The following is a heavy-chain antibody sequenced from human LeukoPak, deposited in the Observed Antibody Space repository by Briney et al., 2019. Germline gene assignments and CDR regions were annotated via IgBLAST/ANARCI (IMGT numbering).Heavy chain of an antibody. CDR3: ARGIAVAGTSFDY. V-gene: IGHV3-7*01. CDR2: IKQDGSEK. D-gene: IGHD6-19*01. J-gene: IGHJ4*02. Sequence: PGGSLRLSCAASGFTFNSDWMTWVRQAPGKGLEWVANIKQDGSEKYYVDSVKGRFTISRDNAKNSLYLQMNSLRAEDTAVYYCARGIAVAGTSFDYWGQGTLVTVSS. CDR1: GFTFNSDW.